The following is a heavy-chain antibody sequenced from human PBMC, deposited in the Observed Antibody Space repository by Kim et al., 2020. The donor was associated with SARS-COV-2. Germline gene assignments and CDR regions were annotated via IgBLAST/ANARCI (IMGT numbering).Heavy chain of an antibody. CDR2: IYYSGST. V-gene: IGHV4-59*08. D-gene: IGHD3-22*01. J-gene: IGHJ4*02. Sequence: SETLSLTCTVSGGSISSYYWSWIRQPPGKGLEWIGYIYYSGSTNYNPSPKSRVTISVDTSKNQFSLKLSSVTAADTAVYYCASYYYDSSGYYYEYWGQGT. CDR3: ASYYYDSSGYYYEY. CDR1: GGSISSYY.